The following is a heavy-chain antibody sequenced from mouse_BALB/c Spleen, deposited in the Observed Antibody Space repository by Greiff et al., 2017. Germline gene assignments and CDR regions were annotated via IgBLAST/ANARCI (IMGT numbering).Heavy chain of an antibody. CDR3: ARREDDYDYFDY. Sequence: EVKLMESGPGLVKPSQSLSLTCTVTGYSITSDYAWNWIRQFPGNKLEWMGYISYSGSTSYNPSLKSRISITRDTSKNQFFLQLNSVTTEDTATYYCARREDDYDYFDYWGQGTTLTVSS. J-gene: IGHJ2*01. D-gene: IGHD2-4*01. V-gene: IGHV3-2*02. CDR2: ISYSGST. CDR1: GYSITSDYA.